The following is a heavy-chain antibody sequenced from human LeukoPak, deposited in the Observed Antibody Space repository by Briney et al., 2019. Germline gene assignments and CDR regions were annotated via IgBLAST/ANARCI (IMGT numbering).Heavy chain of an antibody. J-gene: IGHJ4*02. V-gene: IGHV1-69*01. CDR2: IIPIFGTA. Sequence: SVKVSCKASGGTFTSYAISWVRQAPGQGLEWMGGIIPIFGTANYAQKFQGRVTITADESTSTAYMELSSLRSEDTAVYYCASVLSSSWYSYVDYWGQGTLVSVSS. CDR3: ASVLSSSWYSYVDY. D-gene: IGHD6-13*01. CDR1: GGTFTSYA.